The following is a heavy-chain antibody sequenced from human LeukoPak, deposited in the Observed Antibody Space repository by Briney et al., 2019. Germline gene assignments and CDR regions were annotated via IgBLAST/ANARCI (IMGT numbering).Heavy chain of an antibody. Sequence: GESLKISCKASGYSFTNYWIGWVRQMPGKGLEWVAMINPDDTNIAYSPSFQGQVTISADRSISTAYLQWSSLKASDTAMYYCARPRRAERDEDFWGQETLVTVSS. CDR2: INPDDTNI. J-gene: IGHJ4*02. CDR3: ARPRRAERDEDF. D-gene: IGHD1-1*01. V-gene: IGHV5-51*01. CDR1: GYSFTNYW.